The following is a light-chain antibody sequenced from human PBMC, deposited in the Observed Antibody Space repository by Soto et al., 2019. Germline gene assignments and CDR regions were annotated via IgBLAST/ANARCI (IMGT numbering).Light chain of an antibody. CDR1: SSDVGGYNY. J-gene: IGLJ1*01. V-gene: IGLV2-14*01. CDR3: SSYTSASTLLYL. CDR2: GVT. Sequence: QSALPQPASVSGSPGQSITISCTGTSSDVGGYNYVSWYQQHPGIAPKLLIYGVTNRPSGVSTRFSGTKSGNKASLTISGLQAGDEADYHCSSYTSASTLLYLFGTGTKLTVL.